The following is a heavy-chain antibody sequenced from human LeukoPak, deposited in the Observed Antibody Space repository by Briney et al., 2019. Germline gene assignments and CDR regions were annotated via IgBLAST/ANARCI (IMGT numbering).Heavy chain of an antibody. V-gene: IGHV3-48*02. Sequence: GGSLRRSCAASGFTFSSYSMNWVRQAPGKGLEWVSYISSSSSTIYYADSVKGRFTISRDNAKNSLYLQMNSLRDEDTAVYYCATGPGYSRAWYSGYWGQGTLVTVSS. CDR1: GFTFSSYS. J-gene: IGHJ4*02. CDR2: ISSSSSTI. D-gene: IGHD6-19*01. CDR3: ATGPGYSRAWYSGY.